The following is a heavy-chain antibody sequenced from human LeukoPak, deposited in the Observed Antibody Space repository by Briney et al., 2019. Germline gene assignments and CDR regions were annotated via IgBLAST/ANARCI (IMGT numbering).Heavy chain of an antibody. V-gene: IGHV4-31*03. CDR3: ARHKMTTVVTRTFDF. Sequence: SQALSLTCTVSGGSISSGGYYWSWIRQHPGKGLEWIGYIYHSGSTYYNPSLKSRVTISVDTSKNQFSLKLSSVTAADTAVYYCARHKMTTVVTRTFDFWGQGTLVTVSS. CDR2: IYHSGST. D-gene: IGHD4-23*01. J-gene: IGHJ4*02. CDR1: GGSISSGGYY.